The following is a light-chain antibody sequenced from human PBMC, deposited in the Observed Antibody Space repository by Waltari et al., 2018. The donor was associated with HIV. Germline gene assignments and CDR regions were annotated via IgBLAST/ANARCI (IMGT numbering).Light chain of an antibody. CDR3: QQYYDTPYT. CDR2: WAS. V-gene: IGKV4-1*01. J-gene: IGKJ2*01. CDR1: QSISSTAGNRHY. Sequence: DIVMTQSPDSLAVSLGERATINCKSSQSISSTAGNRHYFAWYQQRPGQAPKLLIYWASTRESGVPDRFSGSGSGTDFTLTISSLQAEDVAVYYCQQYYDTPYTFGQGTKLDI.